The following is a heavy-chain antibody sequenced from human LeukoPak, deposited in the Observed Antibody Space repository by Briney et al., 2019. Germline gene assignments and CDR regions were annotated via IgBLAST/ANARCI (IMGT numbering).Heavy chain of an antibody. V-gene: IGHV5-51*01. D-gene: IGHD1-26*01. CDR1: GYSFTSYW. Sequence: GESLKISCKGSGYSFTSYWIGWVRQMPGKGLEWMGIIYPGDSDTRYSPSFQGQVTISADKSISTAYLQWSSLKASDTAMYYCARLASGSNGGAYFDYWGQGTLVTVSS. CDR2: IYPGDSDT. CDR3: ARLASGSNGGAYFDY. J-gene: IGHJ4*02.